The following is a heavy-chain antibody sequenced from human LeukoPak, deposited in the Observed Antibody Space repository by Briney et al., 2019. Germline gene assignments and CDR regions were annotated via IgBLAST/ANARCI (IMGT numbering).Heavy chain of an antibody. V-gene: IGHV1-2*02. CDR2: INPNSGGT. Sequence: ASVKVSCKASGYTFTGYYMHWVRQAPGQGLEWMGWINPNSGGTNYAQKFQGRVTMTRDTSISTAYMELSRLRSDDTAVYYCARDVSLYCSGGSCCEIGPYYYYGMDVWGQGTTVTVSS. D-gene: IGHD2-15*01. J-gene: IGHJ6*02. CDR3: ARDVSLYCSGGSCCEIGPYYYYGMDV. CDR1: GYTFTGYY.